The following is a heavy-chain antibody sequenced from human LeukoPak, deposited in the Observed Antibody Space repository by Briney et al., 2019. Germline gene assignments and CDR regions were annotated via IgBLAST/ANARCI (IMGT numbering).Heavy chain of an antibody. CDR3: ARYVLLRDY. V-gene: IGHV3-11*01. D-gene: IGHD3-16*01. Sequence: SLILSSAPSGVIFSEHHMSWVRQLPGKGLEWLASISRDGNIIVYADSVKGRFTISRDNAKQSAYLEMTSLRPEHTAVYYCARYVLLRDYWGQGTLVTVSS. CDR1: GVIFSEHH. J-gene: IGHJ4*02. CDR2: ISRDGNII.